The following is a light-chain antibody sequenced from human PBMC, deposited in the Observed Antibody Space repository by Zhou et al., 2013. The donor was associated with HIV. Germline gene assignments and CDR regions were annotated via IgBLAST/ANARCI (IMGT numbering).Light chain of an antibody. CDR2: DTS. V-gene: IGKV3-20*01. J-gene: IGKJ5*01. CDR3: QQYGGSPPII. Sequence: EVVLPQSPGTLSLSPGERATLSCRASQSVNNNYLAWYQQKAGQAPRLLIYDTSSRAPGIPDRFSGSGSGTDFTLTITRLEAEDCAVYYCQQYGGSPPIIFGQGTRLE. CDR1: QSVNNNY.